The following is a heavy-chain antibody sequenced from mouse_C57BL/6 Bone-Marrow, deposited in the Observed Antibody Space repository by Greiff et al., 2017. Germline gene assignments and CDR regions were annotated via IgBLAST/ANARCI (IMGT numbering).Heavy chain of an antibody. D-gene: IGHD1-1*01. CDR2: IYPGSGST. CDR3: ARLVITTVVDFDY. CDR1: GYTFTSYW. J-gene: IGHJ2*01. V-gene: IGHV1-55*01. Sequence: QVHVKQPGAELVKPGASVKMSCKASGYTFTSYWITWVKQRPGQGLEWIGDIYPGSGSTNYNEKFKSKATLTVDTSSSTAYMQLSSLTSEDSAVYYCARLVITTVVDFDYWGQGTTLTVSS.